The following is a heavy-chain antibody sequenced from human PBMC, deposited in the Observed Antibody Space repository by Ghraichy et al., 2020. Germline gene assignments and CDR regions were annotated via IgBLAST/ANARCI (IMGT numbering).Heavy chain of an antibody. CDR3: ARYHDSSGYYYFDY. V-gene: IGHV4-59*01. J-gene: IGHJ4*02. CDR1: GGSISSYY. Sequence: SETLSLTCTVSGGSISSYYWSWIRQPPGKGLEWIGYIYYSGSTNYNPSLKSRVTISVDTSKNQFSLKLSSVTAADTDVYYCARYHDSSGYYYFDYWGQGTLVTVSS. CDR2: IYYSGST. D-gene: IGHD3-22*01.